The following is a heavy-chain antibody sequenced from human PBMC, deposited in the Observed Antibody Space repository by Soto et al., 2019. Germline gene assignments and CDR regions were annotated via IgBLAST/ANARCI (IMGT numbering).Heavy chain of an antibody. Sequence: PGGSLRLSCAASGFTFSSYAMSWVRQAPGKGLEWVSAISGSGGSTYYADSVKGRFTISRDNSKNTLYLQMNSLRAEDTAVYYCAKETYYDFWSGYYRLDYYYYGMDVWGQGTTVTVSS. CDR1: GFTFSSYA. V-gene: IGHV3-23*01. J-gene: IGHJ6*02. D-gene: IGHD3-3*01. CDR2: ISGSGGST. CDR3: AKETYYDFWSGYYRLDYYYYGMDV.